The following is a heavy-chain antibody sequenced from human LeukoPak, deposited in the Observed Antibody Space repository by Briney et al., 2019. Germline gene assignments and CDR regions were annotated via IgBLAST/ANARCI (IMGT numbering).Heavy chain of an antibody. V-gene: IGHV4-38-2*02. CDR2: IYHSGST. CDR3: ARFFSGYNSDAFDI. CDR1: GYSISNGYF. Sequence: KPSETLSLNCTVSGYSISNGYFWGWIRQPPGKGLECIGTIYHSGSTNYNPSLKSRVTMSVDTSKNQFSLKLNSVTAADTAVYYCARFFSGYNSDAFDIWGQGTMVTVSS. J-gene: IGHJ3*02. D-gene: IGHD5-24*01.